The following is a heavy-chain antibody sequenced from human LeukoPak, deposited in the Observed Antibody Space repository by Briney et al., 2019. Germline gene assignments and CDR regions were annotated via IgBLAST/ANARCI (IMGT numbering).Heavy chain of an antibody. CDR3: AKGVWAPRFDS. CDR2: INHSGTI. V-gene: IGHV4-34*01. Sequence: SETLSLTCAVYGASFSYDYWRWIRQAPGKGLEWIWEINHSGTITYNPSLKSRVTISAEKSKSQFSLRLTSVTAADTAVYYCAKGVWAPRFDSWGQGTLGTVSS. J-gene: IGHJ5*01. D-gene: IGHD7-27*01. CDR1: GASFSYDY.